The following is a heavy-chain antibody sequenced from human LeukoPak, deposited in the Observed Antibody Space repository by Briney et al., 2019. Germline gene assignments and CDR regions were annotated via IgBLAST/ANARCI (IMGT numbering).Heavy chain of an antibody. CDR3: ARVLCQLPHYNFDY. V-gene: IGHV3-7*01. CDR2: IKQDGSEK. D-gene: IGHD2-2*01. Sequence: GGSLRLSCAASGFTFSSYWMSWVRQAPGKGLEWVANIKQDGSEKYYVDSVKGRFTISRDNAKNSLYLQMNSLRAEDTAVYYCARVLCQLPHYNFDYWGQGTLVTVSS. CDR1: GFTFSSYW. J-gene: IGHJ4*02.